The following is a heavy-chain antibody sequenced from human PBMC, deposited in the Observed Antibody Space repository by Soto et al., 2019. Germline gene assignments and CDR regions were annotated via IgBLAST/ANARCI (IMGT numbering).Heavy chain of an antibody. V-gene: IGHV3-23*01. CDR2: ISGSGGST. CDR1: GFTFSSYA. D-gene: IGHD6-19*01. J-gene: IGHJ4*02. CDR3: DGLAVAGFIDS. Sequence: EVQLLESGGGLVQPGGSLRLSCAASGFTFSSYAMSWVRQAPGKGLDLVSAISGSGGSTYYADSVKGRLTISRDNSKNTLYLQMNSLRAEDTAVYYCDGLAVAGFIDSWGQGTLVTVSS.